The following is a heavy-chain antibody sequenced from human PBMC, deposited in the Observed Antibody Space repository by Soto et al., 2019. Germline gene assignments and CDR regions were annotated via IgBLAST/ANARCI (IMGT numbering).Heavy chain of an antibody. Sequence: HPGGSLRLSCVASGFSFSNYWMSWVRQAPGRGLEWVANVKPDASEKFYADSVKGRFTISRDNAKNSVYLQMNSLRVEDTAVYYCAQIRRGPWGQGTLVTVSS. V-gene: IGHV3-7*01. CDR2: VKPDASEK. CDR3: AQIRRGP. D-gene: IGHD6-6*01. J-gene: IGHJ5*02. CDR1: GFSFSNYW.